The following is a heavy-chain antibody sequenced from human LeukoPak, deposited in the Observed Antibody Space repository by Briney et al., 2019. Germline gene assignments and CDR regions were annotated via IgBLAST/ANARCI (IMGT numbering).Heavy chain of an antibody. CDR3: GQTNGRYSGYDPTPYYYYMDV. Sequence: SVKVSCKASGGTFSSYPISWVRQAPGQGLEWMGGIIPIFGTANYAQKFQGRVTITADESTSTAYMELSSLRSEDTAVYYCGQTNGRYSGYDPTPYYYYMDVWGKGTTVTVSS. V-gene: IGHV1-69*13. CDR2: IIPIFGTA. D-gene: IGHD5-12*01. CDR1: GGTFSSYP. J-gene: IGHJ6*03.